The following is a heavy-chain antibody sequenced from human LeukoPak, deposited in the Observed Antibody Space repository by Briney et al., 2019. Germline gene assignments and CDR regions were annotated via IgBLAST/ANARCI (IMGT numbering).Heavy chain of an antibody. CDR1: GDSVSRNSAA. CDR3: ARGGYGYCSGATRSPGFDP. CDR2: TYYRSKWYN. V-gene: IGHV6-1*01. D-gene: IGHD2-15*01. J-gene: IGHJ5*02. Sequence: SQTLSLTCAISGDSVSRNSAAWNWIRQSPSRGLEWLGRTYYRSKWYNDYAVSVKSRITINPDTSKNQFSLQLNSVTPEDTAVYYCARGGYGYCSGATRSPGFDPWGQGTLVTVSS.